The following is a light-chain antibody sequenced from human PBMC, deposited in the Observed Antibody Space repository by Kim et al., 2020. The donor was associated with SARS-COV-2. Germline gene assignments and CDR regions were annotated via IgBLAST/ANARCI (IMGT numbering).Light chain of an antibody. CDR1: NIGSKS. J-gene: IGLJ2*01. CDR3: QVWDSSNDQHVV. CDR2: YDS. V-gene: IGLV3-21*04. Sequence: SYELTHPPSVSVAPGKTARITCGGNNIGSKSVHWYQQKPGQAPVTVIYYDSDRPSGIPERFSGSKSGNTATLTISRVEAGDEADYYCQVWDSSNDQHVVFGGGTQLTVL.